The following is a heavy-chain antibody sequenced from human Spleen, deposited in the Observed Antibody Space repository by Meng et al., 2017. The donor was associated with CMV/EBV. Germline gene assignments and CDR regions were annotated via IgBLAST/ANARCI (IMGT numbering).Heavy chain of an antibody. D-gene: IGHD3-9*01. CDR2: VGGCDGDT. J-gene: IGHJ3*02. CDR3: ARDWECLDRSDVFDI. CDR1: GFTFTKYG. Sequence: ASVKVSCKASGFTFTKYGVGWLRQAPGQGLEWLGWVGGCDGDTNYAPELQGRVTMTTDTSTNTVYMELRSLRSDDTAVYYCARDWECLDRSDVFDIWGQGTMVTVSS. V-gene: IGHV1-18*01.